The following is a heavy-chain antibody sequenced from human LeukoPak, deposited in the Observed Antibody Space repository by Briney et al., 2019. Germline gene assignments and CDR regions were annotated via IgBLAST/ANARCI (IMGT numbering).Heavy chain of an antibody. Sequence: GSLRLSCDASGFTVNSYAMNWVRQAPGKGLEWVSIISASGDNTYYADSVKGRFTISRDDSKNTVYLQMNSLGADDTAVYHCAKGGRRHYGDYVAFWGQGTLVTVSS. V-gene: IGHV3-23*01. CDR2: ISASGDNT. CDR1: GFTVNSYA. J-gene: IGHJ4*02. CDR3: AKGGRRHYGDYVAF. D-gene: IGHD4-17*01.